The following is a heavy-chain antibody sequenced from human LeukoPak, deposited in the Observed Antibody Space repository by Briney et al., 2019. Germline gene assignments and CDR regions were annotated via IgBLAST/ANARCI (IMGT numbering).Heavy chain of an antibody. V-gene: IGHV4-61*02. J-gene: IGHJ4*02. CDR3: AREGYSYGYFVDY. CDR1: GGSISSGSYY. Sequence: TSQTLSLTGTVSGGSISSGSYYWSWIRQPAGKGLEWIGRIYTSGSTNYNPSLKSRVTISVDTSKNQFSLKLSSVTAADTAVYYCAREGYSYGYFVDYWGQGTLVTVSS. CDR2: IYTSGST. D-gene: IGHD5-18*01.